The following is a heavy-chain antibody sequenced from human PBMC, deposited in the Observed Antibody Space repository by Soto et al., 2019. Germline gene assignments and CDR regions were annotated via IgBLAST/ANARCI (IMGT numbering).Heavy chain of an antibody. V-gene: IGHV3-33*01. Sequence: QVQLVESGGGVVQPGRSLRLSCAASGFTFSSYGMHWVRQAPGKGLEWVAVIWYDGSNKYYADSVKGRFTISRDNSKNTLYLQMNSLRAEDTAVYYCARDLGIAVAGRYYYYYGMDVWGQGTTVTVSS. D-gene: IGHD6-19*01. J-gene: IGHJ6*02. CDR3: ARDLGIAVAGRYYYYYGMDV. CDR2: IWYDGSNK. CDR1: GFTFSSYG.